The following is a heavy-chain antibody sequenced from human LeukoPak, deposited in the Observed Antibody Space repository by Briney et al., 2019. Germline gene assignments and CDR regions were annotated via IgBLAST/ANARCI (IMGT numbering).Heavy chain of an antibody. V-gene: IGHV4-34*01. J-gene: IGHJ6*02. CDR2: INHGGST. CDR1: GGSFSGYY. CDR3: ASGPSTYYYFAVDV. Sequence: SETLSLTCAVYGGSFSGYYWSWVRQPPGKGLEWIGEINHGGSTNYNPSLKSRVTMSVEKSKNQFSLKLNSVTAADTAVYYCASGPSTYYYFAVDVWGPGTTVTVSS.